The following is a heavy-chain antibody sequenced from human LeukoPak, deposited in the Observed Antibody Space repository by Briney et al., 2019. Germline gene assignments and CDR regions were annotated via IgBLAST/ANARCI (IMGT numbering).Heavy chain of an antibody. CDR2: IYSGGST. V-gene: IGHV3-53*01. CDR1: GFTVSSNY. Sequence: GGSMRLSCAASGFTVSSNYMSWVRQAPGKGLEWDSVIYSGGSTYYADSVKGRLTISRDNSKNTMYLQMNSLRAEDTAVYYCARGVDEGAFDIWGQGTMVTVSS. CDR3: ARGVDEGAFDI. J-gene: IGHJ3*02.